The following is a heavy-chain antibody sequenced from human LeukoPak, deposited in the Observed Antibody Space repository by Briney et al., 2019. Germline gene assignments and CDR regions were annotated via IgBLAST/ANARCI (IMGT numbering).Heavy chain of an antibody. Sequence: PSQTLSLTCTVSGGSISSGDYYWSWIRQPPGKGLEWIGYIYYSGSTYYNPSLKSRVTISVDTSKNQFSLKLSSVTAADTAVYYCARANPPDYVWGSYRYLYFDYWGQGTLVTVSS. J-gene: IGHJ4*02. V-gene: IGHV4-30-4*01. CDR1: GGSISSGDYY. D-gene: IGHD3-16*02. CDR3: ARANPPDYVWGSYRYLYFDY. CDR2: IYYSGST.